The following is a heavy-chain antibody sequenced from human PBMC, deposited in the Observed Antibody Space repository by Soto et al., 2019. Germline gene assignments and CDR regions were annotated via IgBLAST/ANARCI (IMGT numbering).Heavy chain of an antibody. CDR2: ISYDGSNK. D-gene: IGHD2-2*01. CDR3: ARACSSTSCFFPFYYYGMDV. J-gene: IGHJ6*02. Sequence: GGSLRLSCAASGFTFSSYAMHWVRQAPGKGLEWVAVISYDGSNKYYADSVKGRFTISRDNSKNTLYLQMNSLRAEDTAVYCCARACSSTSCFFPFYYYGMDVWGQGTTVTVSS. V-gene: IGHV3-30-3*01. CDR1: GFTFSSYA.